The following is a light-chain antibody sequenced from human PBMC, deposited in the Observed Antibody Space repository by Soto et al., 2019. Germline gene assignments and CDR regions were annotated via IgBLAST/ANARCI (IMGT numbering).Light chain of an antibody. CDR2: EAN. J-gene: IGLJ1*01. CDR1: SSDVGSYNL. CDR3: CSFAGSSTNV. Sequence: QSVLTQPASVSGSPGQSITISCTGTSSDVGSYNLVSWYQHHPGKAPKLIIYEANKRPSGVSDRFSGSKSGNTASLTISGLQAEDEADYYCCSFAGSSTNVFGNGKKVIVL. V-gene: IGLV2-23*01.